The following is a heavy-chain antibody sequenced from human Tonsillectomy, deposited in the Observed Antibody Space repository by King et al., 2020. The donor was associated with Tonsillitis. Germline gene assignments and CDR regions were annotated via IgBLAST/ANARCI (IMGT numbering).Heavy chain of an antibody. Sequence: VQLQESGPGLVKPSETLSLTCTVSGGSISSYYWSWIRQPPGKGLEWIGYIYYSGGTNYNPSLKSRVTISVDTTKNQFSLKLSSVTAADTAVYYCARLSGENYYADYWCQGTLVTVSS. CDR3: ARLSGENYYADY. D-gene: IGHD3-10*01. V-gene: IGHV4-59*08. CDR1: GGSISSYY. J-gene: IGHJ4*02. CDR2: IYYSGGT.